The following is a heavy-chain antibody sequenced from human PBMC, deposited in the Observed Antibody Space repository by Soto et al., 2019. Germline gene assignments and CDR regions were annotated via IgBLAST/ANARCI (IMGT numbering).Heavy chain of an antibody. J-gene: IGHJ4*02. CDR3: ARVGLDGCDYGPFDW. V-gene: IGHV5-51*01. Sequence: LKVSCNASGYSFTTYSIGWVRQIPGKGLEWMGIIYPGDSDTRYSPSFQGHVTISADKSISTAYLRWNSLKAADPAMYYCARVGLDGCDYGPFDWWGQGTLVTVSS. D-gene: IGHD5-12*01. CDR1: GYSFTTYS. CDR2: IYPGDSDT.